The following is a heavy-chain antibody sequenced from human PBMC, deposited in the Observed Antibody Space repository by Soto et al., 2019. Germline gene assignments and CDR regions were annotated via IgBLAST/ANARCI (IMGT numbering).Heavy chain of an antibody. D-gene: IGHD4-17*01. Sequence: GGSLRLSCAASGFTVSSNYMSWVRQAPGKGLEWVSVIYSGGSTYYADSVKGRFTISRDNSKNTLYLQMNSLRAEDTAVHYCARESGYGDYYYYGMDVWGQGTTVTVSS. V-gene: IGHV3-53*01. J-gene: IGHJ6*02. CDR1: GFTVSSNY. CDR3: ARESGYGDYYYYGMDV. CDR2: IYSGGST.